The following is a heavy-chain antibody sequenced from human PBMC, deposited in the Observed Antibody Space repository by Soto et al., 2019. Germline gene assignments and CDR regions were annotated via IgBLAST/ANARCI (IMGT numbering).Heavy chain of an antibody. CDR3: VRDPVALRNRVRVGYVNL. CDR2: IWHDGSGT. CDR1: GFVFTTYG. V-gene: IGHV3-33*01. D-gene: IGHD1-26*01. Sequence: QVKLVESGGGVVQPGRSLRLSCAASGFVFTTYGMHWVRQAPGKGLEWVGVIWHDGSGTYYADALKGRFTISRDNSKNTLFLQMDSLTVEDTAVYYCVRDPVALRNRVRVGYVNLCGRGTHVTVSS. J-gene: IGHJ2*01.